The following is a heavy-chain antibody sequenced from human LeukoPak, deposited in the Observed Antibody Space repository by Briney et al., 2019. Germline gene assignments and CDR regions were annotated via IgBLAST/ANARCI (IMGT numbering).Heavy chain of an antibody. CDR1: GFTFSVYF. D-gene: IGHD5-24*01. V-gene: IGHV3-7*04. J-gene: IGHJ4*02. CDR2: IKQGGSKK. Sequence: GGSLRLSCAASGFTFSVYFMGWVRQAPGKGLEWVANIKQGGSKKSYVDSVKGRFTISRDNAKNSLYLQMNSLRAEDTAIYYCTRVGYIDEGIDYWGQGTLVTVSS. CDR3: TRVGYIDEGIDY.